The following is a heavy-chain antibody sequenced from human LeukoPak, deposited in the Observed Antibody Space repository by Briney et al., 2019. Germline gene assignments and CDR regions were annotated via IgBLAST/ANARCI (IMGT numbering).Heavy chain of an antibody. CDR3: ATDYRRGSRSWFDP. Sequence: ASVKVSCKVSGYTLTELSMHWVRLAPGKGLEWMGGFDPEDGETIYAQKFQGRVTMTEDTSTDTAYMELSSLRSEDTAVYCCATDYRRGSRSWFDPWGQGTLVTVSS. V-gene: IGHV1-24*01. J-gene: IGHJ5*02. D-gene: IGHD3-10*01. CDR2: FDPEDGET. CDR1: GYTLTELS.